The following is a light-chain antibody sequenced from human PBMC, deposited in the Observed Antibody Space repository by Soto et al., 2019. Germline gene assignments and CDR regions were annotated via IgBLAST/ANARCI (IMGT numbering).Light chain of an antibody. CDR2: DAS. J-gene: IGKJ2*01. CDR3: QQSYKTPHT. V-gene: IGKV1-5*01. CDR1: QSITYS. Sequence: DIQMSQSPSTLSASVGDRVTITCRASQSITYSLAWYQQRPGKAPKLLINDASTLERGVPSRFSGSGSGTNFTLTISSLQPEDFATYYCQQSYKTPHTFGQGTKLETK.